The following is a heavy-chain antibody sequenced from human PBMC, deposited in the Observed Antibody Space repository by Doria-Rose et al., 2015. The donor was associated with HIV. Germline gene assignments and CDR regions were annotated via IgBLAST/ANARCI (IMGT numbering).Heavy chain of an antibody. Sequence: TGQGLEWMGWMNPNSGNTVYAQKFQGRVTMTRDTSISTAYIELSSLRSDDAAVYYCARDVGYCNSASCYLRFDPWGQGTLVTVSS. CDR3: ARDVGYCNSASCYLRFDP. V-gene: IGHV1-8*01. D-gene: IGHD2-2*01. CDR2: MNPNSGNT. J-gene: IGHJ5*02.